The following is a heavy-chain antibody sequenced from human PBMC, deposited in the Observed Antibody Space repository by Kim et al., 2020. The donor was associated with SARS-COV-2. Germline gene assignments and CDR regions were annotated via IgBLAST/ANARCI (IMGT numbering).Heavy chain of an antibody. Sequence: SETLSLTCTVSGASISSATFYWAWIRQPPGKGLEWIGTVYYSGSLYYNPSLKSRVTISIDTSKNQFSLKVSSVTAADTAVYYCARRWSSSGYAMDIWGQGTTVTVSS. D-gene: IGHD6-6*01. J-gene: IGHJ6*02. V-gene: IGHV4-39*01. CDR2: VYYSGSL. CDR1: GASISSATFY. CDR3: ARRWSSSGYAMDI.